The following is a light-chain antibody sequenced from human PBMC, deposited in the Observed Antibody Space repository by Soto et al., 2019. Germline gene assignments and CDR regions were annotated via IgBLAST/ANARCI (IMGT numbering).Light chain of an antibody. V-gene: IGKV3-15*01. CDR3: QQYNNSPRT. J-gene: IGKJ1*01. CDR2: GAS. CDR1: QSIGTK. Sequence: ETVMTQFPATLANSAGVSAPFSCRASQSIGTKLAWYQQKPGQAPRLLIYGASTRATGIPARFSGSGSGTEFTLTISSLQSEDFAVYYCQQYNNSPRTFGQGTKV.